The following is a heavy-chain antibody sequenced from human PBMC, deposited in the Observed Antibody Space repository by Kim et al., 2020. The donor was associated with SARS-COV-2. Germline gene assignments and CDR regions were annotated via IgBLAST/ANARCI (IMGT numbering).Heavy chain of an antibody. CDR3: AKDLLVPAKLYYYYGMDV. CDR1: GFTFSSYG. Sequence: GGSLRLSCAASGFTFSSYGMHWVRQAPGKGLEWVAVIWYDGSNKYYADSVKGRFTISRDNSKNTLYLQMNSLRAEDTAVYYCAKDLLVPAKLYYYYGMDVWGQGTTVTVSS. CDR2: IWYDGSNK. V-gene: IGHV3-33*06. D-gene: IGHD2-2*01. J-gene: IGHJ6*01.